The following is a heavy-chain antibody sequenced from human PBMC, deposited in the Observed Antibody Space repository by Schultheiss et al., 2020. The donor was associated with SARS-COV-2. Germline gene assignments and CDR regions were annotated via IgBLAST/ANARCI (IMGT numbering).Heavy chain of an antibody. CDR3: ASLRSRGGDDY. CDR1: GGSISSSSYY. CDR2: INHSGST. D-gene: IGHD3-16*01. J-gene: IGHJ4*02. Sequence: SQTLSLTCTVSGGSISSSSYYWSWIRQPPGKGLEWIGEINHSGSTNYNPSLKSRVTISVDTSKNQFSLKLSSVTAADTAVYYCASLRSRGGDDYWGQGTLVTVSS. V-gene: IGHV4-39*07.